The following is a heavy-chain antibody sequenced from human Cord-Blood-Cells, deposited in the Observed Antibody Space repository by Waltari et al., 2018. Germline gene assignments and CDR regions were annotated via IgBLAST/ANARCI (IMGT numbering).Heavy chain of an antibody. Sequence: QVQLQQWGAGLLKPSETLSLTCAVYGGSFSGYYWSWIRQPPGKGLEWIGEINHSGSTNYNPSLKSRVSISVDTSKNQFSLKLSSVTAADTAVYYCARASYDFWSGYYYYYYYGMDVWGQGTTVTVSS. CDR3: ARASYDFWSGYYYYYYYGMDV. D-gene: IGHD3-3*01. CDR1: GGSFSGYY. V-gene: IGHV4-34*01. CDR2: INHSGST. J-gene: IGHJ6*02.